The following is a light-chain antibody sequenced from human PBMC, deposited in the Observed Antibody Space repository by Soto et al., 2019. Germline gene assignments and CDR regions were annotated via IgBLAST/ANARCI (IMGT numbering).Light chain of an antibody. Sequence: EVVMTQSPATLSVSPGERATRSCRASQSVGSYLAWYQHKPGQAPRLLIYGASIRATGVPARFSGSGSGTEFTLIISSLQSEDFAVYFCQQYDNLPPWTFGLGNTVEVQ. CDR2: GAS. V-gene: IGKV3-15*01. J-gene: IGKJ1*01. CDR1: QSVGSY. CDR3: QQYDNLPPWT.